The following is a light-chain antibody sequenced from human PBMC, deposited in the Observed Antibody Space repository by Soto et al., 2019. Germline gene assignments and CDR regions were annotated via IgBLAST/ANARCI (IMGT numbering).Light chain of an antibody. CDR2: KAS. CDR3: LQYYTYWT. Sequence: DIQMTQSPSTLSASAGDRVTITCRASQSISNKLNWYQQKPGKAPKVLIYKASNLQSGVPSRFSGSGSGTEFTLTISSLQPDDFATYYCLQYYTYWTFGPGTKVDIK. J-gene: IGKJ1*01. CDR1: QSISNK. V-gene: IGKV1-5*03.